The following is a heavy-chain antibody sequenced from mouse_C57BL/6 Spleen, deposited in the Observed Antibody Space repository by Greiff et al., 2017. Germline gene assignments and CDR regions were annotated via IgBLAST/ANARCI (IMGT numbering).Heavy chain of an antibody. J-gene: IGHJ3*01. CDR1: GFSLSTSGMG. CDR3: ARRDWDGFAY. D-gene: IGHD4-1*01. Sequence: QVTLKVSGPGILQSSQTLSLTCSFSGFSLSTSGMGVSWLLQPSGKGLEWLAHIYWDDDKRYNPSLKRRLTISKDTSRNQVFLQITRLDTADTATYYCARRDWDGFAYRGQGTLVTVSA. V-gene: IGHV8-12*01. CDR2: IYWDDDK.